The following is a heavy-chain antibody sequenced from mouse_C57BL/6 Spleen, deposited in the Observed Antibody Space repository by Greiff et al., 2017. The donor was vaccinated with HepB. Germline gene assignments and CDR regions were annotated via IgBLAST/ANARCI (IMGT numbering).Heavy chain of an antibody. V-gene: IGHV1-50*01. CDR1: GYTFTSYW. CDR2: IDPSDSYT. Sequence: QVQLQQPGAELVKPGASVKLSCKASGYTFTSYWMQWVKQRPGQGLEWIGEIDPSDSYTNYNQKFKGKATLTVDTSSSTAYMQLSSLTSEDSAVYYCARRTNGYAMDYWGQGTSVTVSS. D-gene: IGHD1-3*01. CDR3: ARRTNGYAMDY. J-gene: IGHJ4*01.